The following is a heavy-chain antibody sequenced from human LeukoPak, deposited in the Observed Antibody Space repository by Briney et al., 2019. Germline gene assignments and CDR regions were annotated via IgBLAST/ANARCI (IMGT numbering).Heavy chain of an antibody. CDR3: AIQDRTYSSSWYDY. J-gene: IGHJ4*02. CDR2: IYNSGST. D-gene: IGHD6-13*01. Sequence: SETLSLTCTVSGGSISSYYWNRIRQPPGKGLEWIGYIYNSGSTNYNPSLKSRVTISVDTSKNQFSLKLSSVTAADTAVYYCAIQDRTYSSSWYDYWGQGTLVTVSS. V-gene: IGHV4-59*01. CDR1: GGSISSYY.